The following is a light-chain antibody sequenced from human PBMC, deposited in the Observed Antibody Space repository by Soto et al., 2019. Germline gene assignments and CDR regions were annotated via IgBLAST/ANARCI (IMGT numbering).Light chain of an antibody. CDR3: QKRSNWPPLT. CDR2: DAS. CDR1: QSVRSY. J-gene: IGKJ4*01. V-gene: IGKV3-11*01. Sequence: EVVLTQSPATLSLSPGERATLSCRASQSVRSYLVWYQQKRGQAPRLLIYDASNRATGVPARFSGSGSGTDFTLTISSLEPEDSAVYYCQKRSNWPPLTFGGGTKVEIK.